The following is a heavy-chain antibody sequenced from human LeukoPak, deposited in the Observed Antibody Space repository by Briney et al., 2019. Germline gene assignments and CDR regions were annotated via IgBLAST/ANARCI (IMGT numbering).Heavy chain of an antibody. CDR1: GYSIATLY. CDR3: ARTARVFYL. V-gene: IGHV4-4*09. J-gene: IGHJ4*02. Sequence: PSETLSLTRTVSGYSIATLYWSWIRQPPGKGLEVIGYTYMGGETTYNPSLKRRVTISLDPSKKQISLKMTSVTAAGTAVYYCARTARVFYLWGERILVTVSS. CDR2: TYMGGET.